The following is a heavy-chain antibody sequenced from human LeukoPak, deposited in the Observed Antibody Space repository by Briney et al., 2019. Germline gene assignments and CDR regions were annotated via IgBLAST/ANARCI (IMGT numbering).Heavy chain of an antibody. Sequence: GASVTVSFKASGYTFTSYYMHWVRQPPGQGLEWMGIINSSGGSTSYAQKFQGRVTMTRDTSTSTVYMELSSLRSEDTAVYYCARDPVAQDSSGYVGHFDYWGQGTLVTVSS. CDR3: ARDPVAQDSSGYVGHFDY. CDR1: GYTFTSYY. J-gene: IGHJ4*02. V-gene: IGHV1-46*01. CDR2: INSSGGST. D-gene: IGHD3-22*01.